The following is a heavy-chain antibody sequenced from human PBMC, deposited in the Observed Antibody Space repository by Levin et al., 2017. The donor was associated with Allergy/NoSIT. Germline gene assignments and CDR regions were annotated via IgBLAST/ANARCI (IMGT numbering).Heavy chain of an antibody. Sequence: GESLKISCAASGFTFSSYGMHWVRQAPGKGLEWVAVISYDGSNKYYADSVKGRFTISRDNSKNTLYLQMNSLRAEDTAVYYCAKGTMEWELLGYWGQGTLVTVSS. J-gene: IGHJ4*02. CDR3: AKGTMEWELLGY. CDR2: ISYDGSNK. CDR1: GFTFSSYG. D-gene: IGHD1-26*01. V-gene: IGHV3-30*18.